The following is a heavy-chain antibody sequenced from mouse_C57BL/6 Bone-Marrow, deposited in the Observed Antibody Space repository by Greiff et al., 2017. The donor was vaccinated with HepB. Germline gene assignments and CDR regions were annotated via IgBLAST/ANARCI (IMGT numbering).Heavy chain of an antibody. CDR1: GFTFSSYA. V-gene: IGHV5-4*01. J-gene: IGHJ2*01. Sequence: EVKVVESGGGLVKPGGSLKLSCAASGFTFSSYAMSWVRQTPEKRLEWVATISDGGSYTYYPDNVKGRFTISRDNAKNNLYLQMSHLKSEDTAMYYCARDYDYDGDFDYWGQGTTLTVSS. CDR2: ISDGGSYT. D-gene: IGHD2-4*01. CDR3: ARDYDYDGDFDY.